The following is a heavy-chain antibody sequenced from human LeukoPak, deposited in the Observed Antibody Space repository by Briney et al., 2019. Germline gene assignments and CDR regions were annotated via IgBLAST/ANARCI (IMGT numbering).Heavy chain of an antibody. Sequence: GGSLRLSRAASGFTFSSYSMNWVRQAPGKGLEWVSSISSSSSYIYYADSVKGRFTISRDNAKNSLYLQMNSLRAEDTAVYYCARGEVVGATFDYWGQGTLVTVSS. J-gene: IGHJ4*02. D-gene: IGHD1-26*01. V-gene: IGHV3-21*01. CDR2: ISSSSSYI. CDR1: GFTFSSYS. CDR3: ARGEVVGATFDY.